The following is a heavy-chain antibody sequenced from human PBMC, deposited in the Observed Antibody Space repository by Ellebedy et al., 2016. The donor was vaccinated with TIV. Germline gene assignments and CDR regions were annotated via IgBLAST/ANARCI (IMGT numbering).Heavy chain of an antibody. CDR3: ARSDGYFDY. CDR2: INHSGST. CDR1: GGSFSGYY. V-gene: IGHV4-34*01. Sequence: MPSETLSLTCAVYGGSFSGYYWSWIRQPPGKGLEWIGEINHSGSTNYNPSLKSRVTISVDTSKNQFSLKLSSVTAADTAVYYCARSDGYFDYWGQGTLVTVSS. D-gene: IGHD5-24*01. J-gene: IGHJ4*02.